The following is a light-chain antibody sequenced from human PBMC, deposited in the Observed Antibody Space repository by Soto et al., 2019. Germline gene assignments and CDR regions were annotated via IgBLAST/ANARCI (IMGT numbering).Light chain of an antibody. CDR2: GAS. Sequence: EIVLTQSPGTLSLSPWERATLSCRASQSVSSSYLAWYQQKPGQAPRLLIYGASSRATGIPDRFSGSGSGTDFPLTISLLEPEDFAMYYCHQYGTSPPVTFGQGTRLE. CDR3: HQYGTSPPVT. V-gene: IGKV3-20*01. CDR1: QSVSSSY. J-gene: IGKJ5*01.